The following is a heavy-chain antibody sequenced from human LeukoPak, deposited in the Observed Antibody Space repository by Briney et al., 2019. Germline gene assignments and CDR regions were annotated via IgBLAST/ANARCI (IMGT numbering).Heavy chain of an antibody. J-gene: IGHJ4*02. CDR2: IYYSGST. CDR3: ARGMVGATNFDY. V-gene: IGHV4-59*01. D-gene: IGHD1-26*01. Sequence: SETLSLTCTVSGGSISTYYWSWIRQPPGKGLEWIGYIYYSGSTNYIPSLKSRVTMSVDTSKNQFSLKLSSVTPADTAVYYCARGMVGATNFDYWGQGTLVTVSS. CDR1: GGSISTYY.